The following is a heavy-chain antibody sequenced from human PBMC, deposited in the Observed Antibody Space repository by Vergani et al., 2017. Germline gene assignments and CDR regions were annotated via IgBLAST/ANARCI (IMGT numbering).Heavy chain of an antibody. CDR2: ISWDGGST. CDR3: AKDIVSSGWYSGYFQH. J-gene: IGHJ1*01. V-gene: IGHV3-43*01. CDR1: GFTFDDYT. Sequence: EVQLVESGGVVVQPGGSLRLSCAASGFTFDDYTMHWVRQAPGKGLEWVSLISWDGGSTYYADSVKGRFTISRDNSKNSLYLQMNSLRTEDTALYYCAKDIVSSGWYSGYFQHWGQGTLVTVSS. D-gene: IGHD6-19*01.